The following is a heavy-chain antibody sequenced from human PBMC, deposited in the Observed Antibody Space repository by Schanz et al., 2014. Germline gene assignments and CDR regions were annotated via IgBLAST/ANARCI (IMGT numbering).Heavy chain of an antibody. CDR2: IYHSGST. J-gene: IGHJ5*01. CDR3: ARSPGDFPGWFDS. V-gene: IGHV4-30-2*01. CDR1: GGSISSGGSS. Sequence: QLQLQESGSGLVKPSQTLSLTCGVSGGSISSGGSSWNWIRLPPGKGLEWIGYIYHSGSTYYNPSLKSRVTISVDRSKNQFPLIRTPVTAADTAVYYCARSPGDFPGWFDSWGQGTLVTVSS. D-gene: IGHD4-17*01.